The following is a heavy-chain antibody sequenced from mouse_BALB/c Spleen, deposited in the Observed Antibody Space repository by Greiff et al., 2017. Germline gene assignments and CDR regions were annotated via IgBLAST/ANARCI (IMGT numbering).Heavy chain of an antibody. CDR1: GFTFSDYY. CDR3: ARGGGSSYGDAMDY. V-gene: IGHV5-4*02. Sequence: EVKVEESGGGLVKPGGSLKLSCAASGFTFSDYYMYWVRQTPEKRLEWVATISDGGSYTYYPDSVKGRFPISRDNAKNNLYLQMSSLKSEDTAMYYCARGGGSSYGDAMDYWGQGTSVTVSS. J-gene: IGHJ4*01. CDR2: ISDGGSYT. D-gene: IGHD1-1*01.